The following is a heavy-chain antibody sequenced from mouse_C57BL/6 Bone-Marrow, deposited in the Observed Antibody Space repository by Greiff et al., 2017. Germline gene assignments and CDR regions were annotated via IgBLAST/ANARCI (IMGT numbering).Heavy chain of an antibody. CDR3: ARWEDYDGYYAMDY. Sequence: VQLQQSGAELARPGASVKLSCKASGYTFTSYGISWVKQRTGQGLEWIGEIYPRSGNTYYNEKFKGKATLTADKSSSTAYMELRSLTSEDSAVYFCARWEDYDGYYAMDYWGQGTSVTVSS. D-gene: IGHD2-3*01. J-gene: IGHJ4*01. V-gene: IGHV1-81*01. CDR2: IYPRSGNT. CDR1: GYTFTSYG.